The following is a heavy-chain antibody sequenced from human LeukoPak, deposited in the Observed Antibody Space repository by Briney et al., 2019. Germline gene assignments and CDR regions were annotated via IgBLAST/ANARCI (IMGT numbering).Heavy chain of an antibody. CDR1: GGSISSSSYY. Sequence: PSETLSLTCTVSGGSISSSSYYWGWIRQPPGKGLEWIGSIYYSGSTYYNPSLKSRVTISVDTSKNQFSLKLSSVTAADTAVYYCARGEPTVPAAIGGVDYWGQGTLVTVSS. CDR2: IYYSGST. V-gene: IGHV4-39*01. CDR3: ARGEPTVPAAIGGVDY. J-gene: IGHJ4*02. D-gene: IGHD2-2*02.